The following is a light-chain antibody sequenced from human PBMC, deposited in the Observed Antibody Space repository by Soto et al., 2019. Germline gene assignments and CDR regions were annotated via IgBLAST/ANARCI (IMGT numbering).Light chain of an antibody. CDR2: GAS. V-gene: IGKV3-20*01. Sequence: EIVLTQSPGTLSSFPGDRVTLSCRASQSVSSRLAWYQQKPGQAPRLLISGASSRATGIPDRFSGGGSGTDFTLTISRLEPEDFALYYCQQYGVSPISFGQGTRLEIK. CDR3: QQYGVSPIS. J-gene: IGKJ5*01. CDR1: QSVSSR.